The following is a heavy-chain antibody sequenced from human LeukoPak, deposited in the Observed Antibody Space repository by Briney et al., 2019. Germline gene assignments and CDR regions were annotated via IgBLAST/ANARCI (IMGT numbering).Heavy chain of an antibody. J-gene: IGHJ3*02. CDR1: GFNFSTYN. V-gene: IGHV3-48*04. Sequence: GGSLRLSCAASGFNFSTYNVNWVRQAPGKGLDWVSYISSSSRTRYYADSVKGRFTISRDNAKDSLYLQMNSLRAEDTAVYYCARHGENDRIVVVSAPRLGSAAFDIWGQGTMVTVSA. CDR2: ISSSSRTR. CDR3: ARHGENDRIVVVSAPRLGSAAFDI. D-gene: IGHD3-22*01.